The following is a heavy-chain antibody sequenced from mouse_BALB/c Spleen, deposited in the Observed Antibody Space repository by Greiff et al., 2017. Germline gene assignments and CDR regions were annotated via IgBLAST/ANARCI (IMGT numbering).Heavy chain of an antibody. V-gene: IGHV2-6-7*01. D-gene: IGHD1-1*01. J-gene: IGHJ3*01. CDR2: IWGDGST. CDR3: ARDCPDYYGSSYLAY. Sequence: QVQLKQSGPGLVAPSQSLSITCTVSGFSLTGYGVNWVRQPPGKGLEWLGMIWGDGSTDYNSALKSRLSISKDNSKSQVFLKMNSLQTDDTARYYCARDCPDYYGSSYLAYWGQGTLVTVSA. CDR1: GFSLTGYG.